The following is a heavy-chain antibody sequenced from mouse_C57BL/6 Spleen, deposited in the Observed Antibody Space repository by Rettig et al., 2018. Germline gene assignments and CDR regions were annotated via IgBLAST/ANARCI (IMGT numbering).Heavy chain of an antibody. J-gene: IGHJ2*01. Sequence: SYNQKFKGKATLTVDKSSSTAYMELRSLTSEDSAVYYCARYYYYGSFDYWGQGTTLTVSS. V-gene: IGHV1-26*01. D-gene: IGHD1-1*01. CDR3: ARYYYYGSFDY.